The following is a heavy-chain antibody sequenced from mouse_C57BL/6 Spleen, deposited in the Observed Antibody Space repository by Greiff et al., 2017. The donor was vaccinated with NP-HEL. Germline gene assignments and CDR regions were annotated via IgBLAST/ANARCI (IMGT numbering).Heavy chain of an antibody. CDR2: INPNYGTT. CDR3: ARGDYGNYRGYFDV. J-gene: IGHJ1*03. CDR1: GYSFTDYN. D-gene: IGHD2-1*01. Sequence: EVKLQESGPELVKPGASVKISCKASGYSFTDYNMNWVKQSNGKSLEWIGVINPNYGTTSYNQKFKGKATLTVDQSSSTAYMQLNSLTSEDSAVYYCARGDYGNYRGYFDVWGTGTTVTVSS. V-gene: IGHV1-39*01.